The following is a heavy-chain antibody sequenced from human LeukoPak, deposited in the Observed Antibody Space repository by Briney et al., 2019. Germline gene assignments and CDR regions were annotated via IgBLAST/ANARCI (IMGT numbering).Heavy chain of an antibody. V-gene: IGHV3-48*04. J-gene: IGHJ2*01. D-gene: IGHD3-22*01. CDR2: ISSSGSTI. CDR3: ARASTYYYDSSGYYPLDL. Sequence: PGGSLRLSCAASGFTFGYYTMNWVRQAPGKGLEWVSYISSSGSTIYYADSVKGRFTISRDNAKNSLYLQMNSLRAEDTAVYYCARASTYYYDSSGYYPLDLWGRGTLVTVSS. CDR1: GFTFGYYT.